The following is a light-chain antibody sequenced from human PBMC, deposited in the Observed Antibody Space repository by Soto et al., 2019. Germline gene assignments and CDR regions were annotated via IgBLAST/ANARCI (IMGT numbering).Light chain of an antibody. CDR3: QQYGSSLGVT. V-gene: IGKV3-15*01. CDR2: DAS. CDR1: QSVSSY. Sequence: EIVLTQSPATLSLSPGEIATLSCSASQSVSSYLAWYQQKPGQAPRLLIYDASTRATGIPARFSGGGSGTEFTLTISSLQSEDFAVYYCQQYGSSLGVTFGGGTKVDIK. J-gene: IGKJ4*01.